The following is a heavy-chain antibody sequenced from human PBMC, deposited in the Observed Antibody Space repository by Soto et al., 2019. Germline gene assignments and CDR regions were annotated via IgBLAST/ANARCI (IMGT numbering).Heavy chain of an antibody. Sequence: PGGSLRLSCAASGFTFSDYYMSWICQAPGKGLEWVSYISSSGSTIYYADSVKGRFTISRDNAKNSLYLQMNSLRAEDTAVYYCARIQQQLASHFDYWGQGTLVTVSS. CDR2: ISSSGSTI. CDR1: GFTFSDYY. CDR3: ARIQQQLASHFDY. V-gene: IGHV3-11*01. D-gene: IGHD6-13*01. J-gene: IGHJ4*02.